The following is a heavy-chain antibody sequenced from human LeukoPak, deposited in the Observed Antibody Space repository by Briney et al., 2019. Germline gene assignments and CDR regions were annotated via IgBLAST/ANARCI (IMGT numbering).Heavy chain of an antibody. CDR1: GFTFSDYY. D-gene: IGHD1-26*01. Sequence: GGSLRLSCAASGFTFSDYYMSWIRQAPGKGLEWVSYISSSGSTIYYADSVKGRFTISRDNAKNSLYLQMNSLRDDDTAVYYRARAAGGTSRDYWGQGTLVTVSS. CDR2: ISSSGSTI. CDR3: ARAAGGTSRDY. J-gene: IGHJ4*02. V-gene: IGHV3-11*04.